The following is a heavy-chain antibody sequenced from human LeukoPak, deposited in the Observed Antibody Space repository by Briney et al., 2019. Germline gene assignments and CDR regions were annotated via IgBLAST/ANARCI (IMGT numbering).Heavy chain of an antibody. Sequence: GGSLRLSCAASGFTVSSNYMSWVRQAPRKGLEWVSVIYSSGSTYYAASVKGRFTISRDNSKNTLYLQMNSLRAEDTAVYYCARDRGGSTSPYYYMDVWGKGTTVTVSS. CDR1: GFTVSSNY. J-gene: IGHJ6*03. D-gene: IGHD2-2*01. CDR3: ARDRGGSTSPYYYMDV. V-gene: IGHV3-53*01. CDR2: IYSSGST.